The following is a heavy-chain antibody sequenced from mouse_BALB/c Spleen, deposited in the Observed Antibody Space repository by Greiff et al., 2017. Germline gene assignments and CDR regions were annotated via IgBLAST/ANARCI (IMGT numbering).Heavy chain of an antibody. CDR1: GFTFSSYA. Sequence: EVKLLESGGGLVKPGGSLKLSCAASGFTFSSYAMSWVRQSPEKRLEWVAEISSGGSYTYYPDTLTGRFTISRDNATNTLYLEISSLRSEDTAMYYSARVYGDSDYYAMDYWGQGTSVTVSS. D-gene: IGHD2-13*01. V-gene: IGHV5-9-4*01. CDR2: ISSGGSYT. J-gene: IGHJ4*01. CDR3: ARVYGDSDYYAMDY.